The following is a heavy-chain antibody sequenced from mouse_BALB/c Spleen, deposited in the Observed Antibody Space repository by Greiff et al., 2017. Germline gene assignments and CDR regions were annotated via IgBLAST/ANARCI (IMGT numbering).Heavy chain of an antibody. Sequence: VKLVESGAELAKPGASVKMSCKASGYTFTSYWMHWVKQRPGQGLEWIGYINPSTGYTEYNQKFKDKATLTADKSSSTAYMQLSSLTSEDSAVYYCARGNYGYDAWFAYWGQGTLVTVSA. CDR3: ARGNYGYDAWFAY. CDR1: GYTFTSYW. D-gene: IGHD2-2*01. CDR2: INPSTGYT. J-gene: IGHJ3*01. V-gene: IGHV1-7*01.